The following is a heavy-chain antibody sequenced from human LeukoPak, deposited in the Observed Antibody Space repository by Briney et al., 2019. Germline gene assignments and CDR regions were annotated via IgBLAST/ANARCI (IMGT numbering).Heavy chain of an antibody. J-gene: IGHJ5*02. CDR1: DFTFDFYW. D-gene: IGHD2-2*01. Sequence: GGSLRLSCVASDFTFDFYWMTWVRQAPGKGLEWLANILPDGSQKYYVDSVKGRFTISRDNPKNSLYLQINNLRAEDTAVYYCAKSGCSSTSCYGLFSGWFDPWGQGTLVTVSS. CDR3: AKSGCSSTSCYGLFSGWFDP. CDR2: ILPDGSQK. V-gene: IGHV3-7*03.